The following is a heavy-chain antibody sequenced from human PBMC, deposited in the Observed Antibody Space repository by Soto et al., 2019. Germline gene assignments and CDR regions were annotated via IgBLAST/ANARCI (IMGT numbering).Heavy chain of an antibody. CDR1: GFTFSSYA. CDR2: ISYDGSNK. J-gene: IGHJ6*02. CDR3: AREAKITIFGVVITTFFFGMDV. V-gene: IGHV3-30-3*01. D-gene: IGHD3-3*01. Sequence: QVQLVESGGGVVQPGRSLRLSCAASGFTFSSYAMHWFRQAPGKGLEWVAVISYDGSNKYYADSVKGRFTISRDNSKNTLYLQMNSLRAEDTAVYYCAREAKITIFGVVITTFFFGMDVWGQGTTVTVSS.